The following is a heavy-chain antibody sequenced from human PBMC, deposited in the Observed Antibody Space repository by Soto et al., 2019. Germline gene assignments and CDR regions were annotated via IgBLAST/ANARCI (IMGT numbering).Heavy chain of an antibody. CDR3: ARDPYYYDSSGYPKEEYYYYGMDV. CDR2: ISYDGSNK. D-gene: IGHD3-22*01. J-gene: IGHJ6*02. V-gene: IGHV3-30-3*01. CDR1: GFTFSSYA. Sequence: GSLRLSCAASGFTFSSYAMHWVRQAPGKGLEWVAVISYDGSNKYYADSVKGRFTISRDNSKNTLYLQMNSLRAEDTAVYYCARDPYYYDSSGYPKEEYYYYGMDVWGQGTTVTVSS.